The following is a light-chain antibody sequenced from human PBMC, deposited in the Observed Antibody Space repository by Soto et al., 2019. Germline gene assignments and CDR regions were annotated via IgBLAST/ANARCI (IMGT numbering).Light chain of an antibody. CDR1: SSDVGGYNY. J-gene: IGLJ2*01. Sequence: QSALTQPPSASGSPGQSVTISCTGTSSDVGGYNYVSWYQQHPGKAPKLMIYEVSERPSGVPDRFSGSKSGNTASLTVSGLRAEDEADYKCSSYAGSNNWGVFGGGTKLTVL. CDR3: SSYAGSNNWGV. V-gene: IGLV2-8*01. CDR2: EVS.